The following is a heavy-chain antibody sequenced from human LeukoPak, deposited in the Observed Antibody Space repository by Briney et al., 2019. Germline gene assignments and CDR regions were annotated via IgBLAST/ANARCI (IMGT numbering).Heavy chain of an antibody. Sequence: GGSLRLSCAASGFTFSNYAMSWVRQAPGKGLEWVSVIYTGGSTYYADSVKGRFTISRDNSKNTLFLQMDSLRAEDTAVYHCARDRRTYYYDSTSGMDVWGQGTTVTVSS. CDR1: GFTFSNYA. D-gene: IGHD3-22*01. CDR2: IYTGGST. CDR3: ARDRRTYYYDSTSGMDV. J-gene: IGHJ6*02. V-gene: IGHV3-53*01.